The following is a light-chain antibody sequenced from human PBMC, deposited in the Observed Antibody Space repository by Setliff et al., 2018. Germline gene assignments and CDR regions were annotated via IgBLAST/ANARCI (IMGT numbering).Light chain of an antibody. Sequence: QSVLTQPASVSGSPGQSITISCTGTSSDVGGYDFVSWYQQHPGKAPKLMIFDVLNRPSGVSIRFSGSKSGNTASLTISGLQAEDEADYYCSSYTSIGTLIVFGGGTKVTVL. V-gene: IGLV2-14*03. CDR2: DVL. CDR3: SSYTSIGTLIV. CDR1: SSDVGGYDF. J-gene: IGLJ2*01.